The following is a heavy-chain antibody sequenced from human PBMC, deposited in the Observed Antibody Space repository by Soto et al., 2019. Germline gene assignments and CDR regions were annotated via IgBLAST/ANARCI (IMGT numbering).Heavy chain of an antibody. CDR1: GGSISSYY. CDR2: IYYSGST. D-gene: IGHD5-12*01. CDR3: ARERAVDPSQPGNWFDP. J-gene: IGHJ5*02. V-gene: IGHV4-59*01. Sequence: SETLSLTCTVSGGSISSYYWSWIRQPPGKGLEWIGYIYYSGSTNYNPSLKSRVAISVDTSKNQFSLKMSSVNAADTAVYYCARERAVDPSQPGNWFDPWGQGTLVTVSS.